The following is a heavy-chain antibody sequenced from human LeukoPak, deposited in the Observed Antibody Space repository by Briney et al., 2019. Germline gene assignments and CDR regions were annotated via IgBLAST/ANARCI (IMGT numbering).Heavy chain of an antibody. J-gene: IGHJ4*02. CDR3: AKEEKVVTAIRSDY. Sequence: GGSLRLSCAASGLSFSSYAMSWVRQAPGKGLEWVSAISGSGGSTYYADSVKGRFTISRDNSKNTLYLQMNSLRAEDTAVYYCAKEEKVVTAIRSDYWGQGTLVTVSS. V-gene: IGHV3-23*01. CDR2: ISGSGGST. CDR1: GLSFSSYA. D-gene: IGHD2-21*02.